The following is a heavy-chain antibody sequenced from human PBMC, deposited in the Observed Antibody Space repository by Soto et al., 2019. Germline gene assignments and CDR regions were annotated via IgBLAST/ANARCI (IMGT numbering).Heavy chain of an antibody. CDR1: GFTFISYN. J-gene: IGHJ3*01. CDR2: ITSSGTHL. D-gene: IGHD3-22*01. CDR3: ASYFDSSTSHPDSFVF. V-gene: IGHV3-21*01. Sequence: EVQLVESGGGLVKPGGSLRLSCAASGFTFISYNMNWVRQAPGQGLEWVSCITSSGTHLYYADAVRGRFTISRDNANSSLNLQLDSWRAENSAVYYGASYFDSSTSHPDSFVFWGQGTIVTVSS.